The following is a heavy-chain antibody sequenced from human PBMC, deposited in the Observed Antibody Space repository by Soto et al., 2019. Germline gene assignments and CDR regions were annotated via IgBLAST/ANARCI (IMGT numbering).Heavy chain of an antibody. CDR1: GFTFSSYG. J-gene: IGHJ4*02. D-gene: IGHD3-22*01. CDR2: IWYDGSNK. CDR3: ARDLYYDSSGPLAL. Sequence: GGSLRLSCAASGFTFSSYGMHWVRQAPGKGLEWVAVIWYDGSNKYYADSVKGRFTISRDNSKNTLYLQMNSLRAEDTAVYYCARDLYYDSSGPLALWGQGTLVTVSS. V-gene: IGHV3-33*01.